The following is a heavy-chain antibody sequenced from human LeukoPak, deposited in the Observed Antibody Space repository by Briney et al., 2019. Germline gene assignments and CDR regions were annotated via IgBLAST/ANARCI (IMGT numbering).Heavy chain of an antibody. V-gene: IGHV3-64*01. CDR3: ARARGSYDY. Sequence: PGGSLRLSCAASGFTFSSYAMHWVRQAPGKGLEYVSAISSNGGSTYHANSVKGRFTISRDNSKNTLYLQMGSLRAEDMAVYYCARARGSYDYWGQGTLVTVSS. J-gene: IGHJ4*02. CDR2: ISSNGGST. CDR1: GFTFSSYA. D-gene: IGHD5-12*01.